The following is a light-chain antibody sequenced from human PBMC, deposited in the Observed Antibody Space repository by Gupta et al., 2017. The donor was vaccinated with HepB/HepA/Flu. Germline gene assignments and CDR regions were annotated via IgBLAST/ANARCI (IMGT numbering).Light chain of an antibody. CDR2: DAS. V-gene: IGKV1-33*01. J-gene: IGKJ2*02. Sequence: DIQMTQSPSSLSASVGDRVTITCQASQDISNYLNWYQQKPGKAPKLLIYDASNLETGVPSRFSGSGSGTDFTFTISSLQPEDISTHYCQQYDNSLTCTFGQGTKLEIK. CDR3: QQYDNSLTCT. CDR1: QDISNY.